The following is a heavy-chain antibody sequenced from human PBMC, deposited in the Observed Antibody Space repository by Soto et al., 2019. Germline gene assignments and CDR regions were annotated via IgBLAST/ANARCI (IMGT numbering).Heavy chain of an antibody. CDR3: AKDDYDFWSGYLYYYYGMDV. D-gene: IGHD3-3*01. CDR1: GFTFSSYA. CDR2: ISGSGGST. J-gene: IGHJ6*02. V-gene: IGHV3-23*01. Sequence: GGSLRLSCAASGFTFSSYAMSWVRQAPGKGLEWVSAISGSGGSTYYADSVKGRFTISRDNSKNTLYLQMNSLRAEDTAVYYCAKDDYDFWSGYLYYYYGMDVWGQGTTVTVSS.